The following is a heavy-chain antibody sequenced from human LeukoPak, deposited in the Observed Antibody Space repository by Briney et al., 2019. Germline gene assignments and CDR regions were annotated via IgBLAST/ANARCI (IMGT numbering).Heavy chain of an antibody. CDR2: ISYAVNIK. J-gene: IGHJ4*02. V-gene: IGHV3-30-3*01. Sequence: GGSLRLSCAASGFDFHNYVIHWVRQAPGKGLEWVAVISYAVNIKYYADSVKGRFTISRDSSSKTVFLQMNSLRTEDTAVYYCVREGYYESGSFPTFYFDYWGQGTLVTVSS. CDR1: GFDFHNYV. CDR3: VREGYYESGSFPTFYFDY. D-gene: IGHD3-10*01.